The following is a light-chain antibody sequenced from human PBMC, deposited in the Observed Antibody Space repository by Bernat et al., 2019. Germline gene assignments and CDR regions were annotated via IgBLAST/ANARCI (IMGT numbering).Light chain of an antibody. CDR3: CSYTNTTSV. CDR1: SSDVGTYNL. V-gene: IGLV2-23*02. Sequence: QSALTQPASVSGSPGQSITISCTGNSSDVGTYNLFSWYQQYPGKAPELMIYEVNKRPTGVSPRFSGSKSGNTASLTISGLQASDEAEYYCCSYTNTTSVFGGGTKLTVL. J-gene: IGLJ3*02. CDR2: EVN.